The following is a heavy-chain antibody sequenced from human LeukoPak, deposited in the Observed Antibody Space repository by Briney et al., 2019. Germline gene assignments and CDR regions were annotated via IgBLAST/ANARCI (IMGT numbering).Heavy chain of an antibody. CDR2: ISSSSSYI. J-gene: IGHJ4*02. V-gene: IGHV3-21*01. D-gene: IGHD3-3*01. CDR1: GFTFSSYS. CDR3: ASSGLGTILGYFDY. Sequence: PGGSLRLSCAASGFTFSSYSMNWVGQAPGKGLEWVSSISSSSSYIYYADSVKGRFTISRGNAKNSLYLQMNSLRAEDTAVYYCASSGLGTILGYFDYWGQGTLVTVSS.